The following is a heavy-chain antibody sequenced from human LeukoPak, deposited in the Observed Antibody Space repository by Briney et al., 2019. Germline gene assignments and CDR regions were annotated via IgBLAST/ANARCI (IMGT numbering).Heavy chain of an antibody. V-gene: IGHV3-23*01. Sequence: GGSLRLSCAASGFTFSSYAMSRVRQAPGKGLEWVSAISGSGGSTYYADSVKGRFTISRDNSKNTLYLQMNSLRAEDTAVYYCARRLVVPAAKFFDYWGQGTLVTVSS. CDR2: ISGSGGST. CDR1: GFTFSSYA. CDR3: ARRLVVPAAKFFDY. D-gene: IGHD2-2*01. J-gene: IGHJ4*02.